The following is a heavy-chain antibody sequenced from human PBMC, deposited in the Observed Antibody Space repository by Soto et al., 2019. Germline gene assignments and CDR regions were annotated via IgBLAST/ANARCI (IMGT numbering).Heavy chain of an antibody. CDR3: AKGSSASRPYFFDY. V-gene: IGHV3-23*01. D-gene: IGHD3-22*01. Sequence: EVQLLESGGGLVQPGGSLRLSCAASGFTFSSYAMSWVRQAPGKGLEWVSAIGTAGRSTFYADSVKGRFTISRDNSKNTLYLQMNSLRGEDTAVYYCAKGSSASRPYFFDYWGQGSLVTASS. J-gene: IGHJ4*02. CDR1: GFTFSSYA. CDR2: IGTAGRST.